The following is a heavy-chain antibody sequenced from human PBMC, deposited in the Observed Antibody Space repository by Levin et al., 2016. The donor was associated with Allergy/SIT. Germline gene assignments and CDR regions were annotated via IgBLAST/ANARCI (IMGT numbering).Heavy chain of an antibody. D-gene: IGHD3-22*01. CDR3: VNGAVSPSWFGSSDLYHNAFAL. V-gene: IGHV3-64D*06. Sequence: GGSLRLSCAVSGFTFENYVMHWVRQAPGKGLEYVSFIGSDGVITHYEDSVKGRFTVSRDNSKNMLYLQMSSLRPDDTAVYYCVNGAVSPSWFGSSDLYHNAFALWGQGTMVFVSS. J-gene: IGHJ3*01. CDR2: IGSDGVIT. CDR1: GFTFENYV.